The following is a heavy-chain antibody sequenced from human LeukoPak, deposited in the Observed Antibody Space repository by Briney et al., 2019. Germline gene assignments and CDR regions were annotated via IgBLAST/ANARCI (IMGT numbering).Heavy chain of an antibody. J-gene: IGHJ6*03. D-gene: IGHD2-2*01. CDR2: IRYDGSNK. CDR1: GFTFSSYG. V-gene: IGHV3-30*02. Sequence: GGSLRLSCAASGFTFSSYGMHWVRQAPGKGLEWVAFIRYDGSNKYYADSVKGRFTISRDNSKNTLYPQMNSLRAEDTAAYYCAKDQCSSTSCKNYYYMDVWGKGTTVTVSS. CDR3: AKDQCSSTSCKNYYYMDV.